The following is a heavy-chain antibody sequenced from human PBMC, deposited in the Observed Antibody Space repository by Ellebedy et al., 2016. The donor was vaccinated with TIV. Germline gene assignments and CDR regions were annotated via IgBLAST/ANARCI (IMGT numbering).Heavy chain of an antibody. Sequence: GGSLRLXCAASGFTFSSYAMSWVRQAPGKGLEWVSAISGSGGSTYYADSVKGRFTISRDNSKSTLSLQMNSLTAEDTAVYYCARRYCRITPCSGRDAFDIWGQGTTVTVSS. V-gene: IGHV3-23*01. CDR1: GFTFSSYA. D-gene: IGHD2-2*01. CDR2: ISGSGGST. CDR3: ARRYCRITPCSGRDAFDI. J-gene: IGHJ3*02.